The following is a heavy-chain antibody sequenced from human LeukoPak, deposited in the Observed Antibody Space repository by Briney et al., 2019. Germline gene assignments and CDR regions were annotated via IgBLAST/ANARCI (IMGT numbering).Heavy chain of an antibody. J-gene: IGHJ6*04. CDR3: ARDSGFMVRGVVIRTSMGMDV. D-gene: IGHD3-10*01. CDR2: ISAYNGNT. Sequence: ASVKVSCKASGYTFTSYGISWVRQVPGQGLEWMGWISAYNGNTNYAQKLQGRVTMTTDTSTSTAYMELRSLRSDDTAVYYCARDSGFMVRGVVIRTSMGMDVWGKGTTVTVSS. V-gene: IGHV1-18*04. CDR1: GYTFTSYG.